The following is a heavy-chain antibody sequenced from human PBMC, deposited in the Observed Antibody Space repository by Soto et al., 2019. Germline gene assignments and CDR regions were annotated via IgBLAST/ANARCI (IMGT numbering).Heavy chain of an antibody. V-gene: IGHV1-46*01. J-gene: IGHJ4*02. CDR3: ATSVNSAMAFDF. D-gene: IGHD5-18*01. Sequence: QVQLVQSGAEVKKPGASVKVSCKASGYTFTHYYMRWVRQAPGQGLEWMGIINPNGGGTTYAQTFRAGFTMTRDTSTSTVYMELSSLRSEDSAVYYCATSVNSAMAFDFWGQGTLVTVSS. CDR1: GYTFTHYY. CDR2: INPNGGGT.